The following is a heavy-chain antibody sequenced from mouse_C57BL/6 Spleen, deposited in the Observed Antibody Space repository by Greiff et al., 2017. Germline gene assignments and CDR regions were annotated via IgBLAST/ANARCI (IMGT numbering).Heavy chain of an antibody. CDR1: GYTFTSYD. V-gene: IGHV1-85*01. CDR2: IYPRDGRT. J-gene: IGHJ4*01. CDR3: ASPYGTNGDYYAVDY. Sequence: VQLQRSGPELVKPGASVTLSCKASGYTFTSYDINWVKQRPGPGLEWIGWIYPRDGRTKYNEQFKGEATLPVDTSSRTAYMELHSLTSEDSAVYFYASPYGTNGDYYAVDYWGEGTAVTVS. D-gene: IGHD2-1*01.